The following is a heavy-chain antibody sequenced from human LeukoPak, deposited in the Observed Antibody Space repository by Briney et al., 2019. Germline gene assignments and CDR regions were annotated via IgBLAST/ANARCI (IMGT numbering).Heavy chain of an antibody. CDR1: SPSVSSHH. J-gene: IGHJ4*02. CDR3: ARDESSRDDSGGYHY. Sequence: PSQTLSLTCAVSSPSVSSHHWAWIRHPAGKGREWVGRVHFSGSTNYNPSLRGRVPLSLDKSKNELSLTLKSVSAANTAVYYCARDESSRDDSGGYHYWCRGVLVTVSS. D-gene: IGHD3-22*01. V-gene: IGHV4-4*07. CDR2: VHFSGST.